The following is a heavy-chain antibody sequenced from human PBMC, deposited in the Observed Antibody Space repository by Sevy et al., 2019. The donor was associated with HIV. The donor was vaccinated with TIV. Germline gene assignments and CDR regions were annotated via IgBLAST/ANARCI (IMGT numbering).Heavy chain of an antibody. CDR3: VRAIQSEGSF. Sequence: GESLKISCAASGFSLETYWMNWVRQAPGKPLEWVANIKEDDTVKYYVDSVKGRFTIFRDNGRNLVYLVMNNLRVEDTAHYYCVRAIQSEGSFWGQGTLVTVSS. V-gene: IGHV3-7*04. J-gene: IGHJ4*02. CDR2: IKEDDTVK. CDR1: GFSLETYW. D-gene: IGHD2-2*02.